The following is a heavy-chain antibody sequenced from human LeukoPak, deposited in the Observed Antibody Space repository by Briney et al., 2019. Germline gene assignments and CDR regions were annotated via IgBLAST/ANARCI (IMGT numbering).Heavy chain of an antibody. J-gene: IGHJ4*02. D-gene: IGHD3-10*01. CDR1: GFTFSSYA. V-gene: IGHV3-30-3*01. CDR2: ISYDGSNK. Sequence: GGSLILSCAASGFTFSSYAMHWVRQAPGKGLEWVAVISYDGSNKYYADSVKGRFTISRDNSKNTLYLQMNSLRAEDTAVYYCAAGVLLWFGELLAPFDYWGQGTLVTVSS. CDR3: AAGVLLWFGELLAPFDY.